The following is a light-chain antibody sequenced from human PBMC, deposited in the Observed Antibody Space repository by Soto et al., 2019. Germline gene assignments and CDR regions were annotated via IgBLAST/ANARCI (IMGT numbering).Light chain of an antibody. CDR2: AAS. CDR1: QSVSNN. CDR3: QHYNDWPPWT. Sequence: EVVMTQSPATLSLSPGERATLSCRASQSVSNNAAWYQQKPGQAPRVVIHAASMRATGIPARFSGRGSGTEFTLTISSLQSEDFALYYCQHYNDWPPWTFGQGTKVDIK. V-gene: IGKV3-15*01. J-gene: IGKJ1*01.